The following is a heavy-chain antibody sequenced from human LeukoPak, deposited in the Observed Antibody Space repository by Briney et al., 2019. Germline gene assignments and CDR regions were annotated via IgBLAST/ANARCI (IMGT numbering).Heavy chain of an antibody. J-gene: IGHJ4*02. CDR2: ISHDESHR. CDR1: GFTFSNVW. D-gene: IGHD6-6*01. Sequence: GGSLRLSCAASGFTFSNVWMTWVRQVPGKGLEWAATISHDESHRHYADSVRGRFTISRDNAEKSLYLQMNSLRAEDTAVYYCARDRGSIAARQGFDYWGQGTLVTVSS. V-gene: IGHV3-7*01. CDR3: ARDRGSIAARQGFDY.